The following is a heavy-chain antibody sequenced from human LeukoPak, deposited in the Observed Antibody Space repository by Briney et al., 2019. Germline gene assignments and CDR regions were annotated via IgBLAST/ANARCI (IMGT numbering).Heavy chain of an antibody. CDR1: GFTFSSYG. V-gene: IGHV3-30*02. Sequence: GGSLRLSCAASGFTFSSYGMHWVRQAPGKGLEWVAFIRYDGSNKYYADSVKGRFTISRDNSKNTLYLHVNSLRPEDTAVYYCARGFNNYYDSSGYDAFDIWGQGTMVTVSS. CDR2: IRYDGSNK. D-gene: IGHD3-22*01. J-gene: IGHJ3*02. CDR3: ARGFNNYYDSSGYDAFDI.